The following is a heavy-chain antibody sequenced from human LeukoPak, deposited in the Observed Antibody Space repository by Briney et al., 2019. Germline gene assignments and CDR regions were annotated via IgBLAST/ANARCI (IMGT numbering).Heavy chain of an antibody. Sequence: PGGSLRLSCAASGFTVSSNYMSWVRQAPGKGLEWDSVIYSGGSTYYADSVKGRFTISRDNSKNTLYLQMNSLRAEDTAVYYCARVTSPYYYDSSGYSWGQGTLVTVSS. J-gene: IGHJ5*02. CDR1: GFTVSSNY. V-gene: IGHV3-53*01. CDR3: ARVTSPYYYDSSGYS. D-gene: IGHD3-22*01. CDR2: IYSGGST.